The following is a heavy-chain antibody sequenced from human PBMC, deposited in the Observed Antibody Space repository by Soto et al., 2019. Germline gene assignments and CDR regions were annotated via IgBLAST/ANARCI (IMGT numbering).Heavy chain of an antibody. Sequence: GGSLRLSCAVSESIFRGYGMHWVRQAPGKGLEWVAVISYDGSNKYYADSVKGRFTISRDNSKNTLYLQMNSLRAEDTAVYYCAKDGRRQWYYGMDVWGQGTTVTVSS. CDR3: AKDGRRQWYYGMDV. CDR2: ISYDGSNK. D-gene: IGHD6-19*01. CDR1: ESIFRGYG. V-gene: IGHV3-30*18. J-gene: IGHJ6*02.